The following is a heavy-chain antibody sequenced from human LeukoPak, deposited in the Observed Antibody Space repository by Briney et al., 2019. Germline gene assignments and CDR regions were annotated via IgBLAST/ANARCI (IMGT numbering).Heavy chain of an antibody. J-gene: IGHJ4*02. CDR3: AKEGRSLQTY. Sequence: PGGSLRLSCAASGFMFSSNWMSWVRLAPGKGLEWVANIKEDGTETYYVDSVKGRFTISRDNAKNSLYLQMNSRRVEDTAVYYCAKEGRSLQTYWGQGTPVTVSS. D-gene: IGHD5-24*01. V-gene: IGHV3-7*03. CDR2: IKEDGTET. CDR1: GFMFSSNW.